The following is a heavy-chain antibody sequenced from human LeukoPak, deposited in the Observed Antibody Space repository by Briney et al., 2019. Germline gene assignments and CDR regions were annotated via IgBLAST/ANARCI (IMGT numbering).Heavy chain of an antibody. CDR2: ISSSGSTI. J-gene: IGHJ5*02. V-gene: IGHV3-48*03. D-gene: IGHD3-9*01. CDR1: GFTFSSYV. CDR3: ARQYYDILTGINWFDP. Sequence: GGSLRLTCAASGFTFSSYVMNWVRQAPGKGLEWVSYISSSGSTIYYADSVKGRFTISRDNAKNSLYLQMNSLRAEDTAVYYCARQYYDILTGINWFDPWGQGTLVTVSS.